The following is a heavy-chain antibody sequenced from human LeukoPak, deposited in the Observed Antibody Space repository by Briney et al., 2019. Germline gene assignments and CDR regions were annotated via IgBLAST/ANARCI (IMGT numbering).Heavy chain of an antibody. D-gene: IGHD3-22*01. CDR2: IYYSGST. J-gene: IGHJ4*02. CDR1: GGSISSSSYY. Sequence: SETLSLTCTVSGGSISSSSYYWGWIRQPPGKGLEWIGSIYYSGSTYYNPSLKSRVTISVDTSKNQFSLKLSSVTAADTAVYYCARGVYYYDSSGYNVYFDYWGQGTLVTVSS. CDR3: ARGVYYYDSSGYNVYFDY. V-gene: IGHV4-39*07.